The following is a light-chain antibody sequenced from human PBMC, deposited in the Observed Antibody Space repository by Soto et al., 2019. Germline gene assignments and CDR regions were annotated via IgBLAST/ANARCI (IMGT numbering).Light chain of an antibody. CDR2: AAS. Sequence: AIRMTQYPSSFSASTGDRVTITCRASQGISSYLAWYQQKPGKAPKLLIYAASTLQSGVPSRFSGRGSGTDFTLTISCLQSEDFATYYCQQYYSYPFTFGPGTKVDIK. V-gene: IGKV1-8*01. CDR1: QGISSY. J-gene: IGKJ3*01. CDR3: QQYYSYPFT.